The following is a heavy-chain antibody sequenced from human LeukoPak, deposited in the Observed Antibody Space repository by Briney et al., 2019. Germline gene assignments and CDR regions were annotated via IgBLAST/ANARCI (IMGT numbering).Heavy chain of an antibody. Sequence: GESLKISFKGSGXSFTSYCIGWVRQMPGKGLEWMGIIHPGDSDTRYSPSFQGQVTVSADKSISTAYLQWSSLKASDTAMYYCARYGEHFDYWGQGTLVTVSS. D-gene: IGHD4-17*01. CDR1: GXSFTSYC. J-gene: IGHJ4*02. CDR3: ARYGEHFDY. V-gene: IGHV5-51*01. CDR2: IHPGDSDT.